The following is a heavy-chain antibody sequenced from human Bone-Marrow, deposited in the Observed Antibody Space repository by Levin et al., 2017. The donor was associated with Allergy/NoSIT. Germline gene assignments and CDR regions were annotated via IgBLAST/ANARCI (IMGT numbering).Heavy chain of an antibody. Sequence: ASVKVSCKASGYTFTGYYMHWVRQAPGQGLEWMGWINPNSGGTNYAQKFQGRVTMTRDTSISTAYMELSRLRSDDTAVYYCAVDNYDILTGYNRFDYWGQGTLVTVSS. CDR1: GYTFTGYY. CDR3: AVDNYDILTGYNRFDY. D-gene: IGHD3-9*01. CDR2: INPNSGGT. V-gene: IGHV1-2*02. J-gene: IGHJ4*02.